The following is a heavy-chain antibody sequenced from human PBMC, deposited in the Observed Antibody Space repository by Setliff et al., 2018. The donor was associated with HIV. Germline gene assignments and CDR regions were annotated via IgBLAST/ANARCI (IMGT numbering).Heavy chain of an antibody. CDR3: ARDVATVATPERAD. V-gene: IGHV4-59*11. CDR1: GGSISSHY. CDR2: FYYSGSA. Sequence: NPSETLSLTCTVSGGSISSHYWTWIRQPPGRGLEWIGSFYYSGSANYNPSLKSRVSISVDTSNNQFSLTVRSVTAADTAVYYCARDVATVATPERADWGPGTLVTVSA. J-gene: IGHJ4*02. D-gene: IGHD4-17*01.